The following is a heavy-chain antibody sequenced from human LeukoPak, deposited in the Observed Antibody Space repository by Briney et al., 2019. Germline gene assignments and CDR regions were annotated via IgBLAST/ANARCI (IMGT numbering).Heavy chain of an antibody. CDR2: IGPSGNFI. CDR1: GFTFSDSY. CDR3: ARVRGGGFRTADY. V-gene: IGHV3-11*06. Sequence: GGSLRLSCEASGFTFSDSYMSWLRQPPGKGLESISYIGPSGNFINYADSVKGRFTISRDNSKNTLFLQMDSLRGDDTAMYYCARVRGGGFRTADYWGQGTLVTVSS. J-gene: IGHJ4*02. D-gene: IGHD1-14*01.